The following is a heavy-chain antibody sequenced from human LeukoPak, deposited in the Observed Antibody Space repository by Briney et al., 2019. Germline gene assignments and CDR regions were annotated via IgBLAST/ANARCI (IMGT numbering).Heavy chain of an antibody. CDR1: GFTFGTYS. CDR2: ISSSSGHI. V-gene: IGHV3-21*01. D-gene: IGHD1-26*01. J-gene: IGHJ3*02. CDR3: ARAKTYSGSYFDAYDI. Sequence: GGSLRLSCAASGFTFGTYSINWVRQAPGKGLEWVSSISSSSGHIYYADSVRGRFTIFRDNAENSLFLQMDSLRAEDTAVYYCARAKTYSGSYFDAYDIWGQGTMVTVSS.